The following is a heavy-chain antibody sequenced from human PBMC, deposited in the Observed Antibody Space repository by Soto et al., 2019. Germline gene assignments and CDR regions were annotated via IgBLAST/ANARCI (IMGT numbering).Heavy chain of an antibody. D-gene: IGHD6-13*01. J-gene: IGHJ6*02. CDR1: GGSFSGYY. CDR2: INHSGST. Sequence: SLTCAVYGGSFSGYYWSWIRQPPGKGLEWIGEINHSGSTNYNPSLKSRVTISVDTSKNQFSLKLSSVTAADTAVYYCARTSSSSWAYYYYGMDVWGQGTTVTSP. V-gene: IGHV4-34*01. CDR3: ARTSSSSWAYYYYGMDV.